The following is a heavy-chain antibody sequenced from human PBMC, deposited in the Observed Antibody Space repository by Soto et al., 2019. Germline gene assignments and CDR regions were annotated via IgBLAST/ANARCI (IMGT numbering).Heavy chain of an antibody. CDR2: IRKKANNYTT. J-gene: IGHJ4*02. V-gene: IGHV3-72*01. CDR3: ARALYGSESYFFDY. Sequence: EVQLVESGGGLVQPGGSLRLSCAASGFSFSDHYMDWVRQAPGKGLEWVGRIRKKANNYTTEYAASVKGRFSISRDDSKNSLYLQMNSLKTEDTAVYYCARALYGSESYFFDYWGQGTLVTVSS. CDR1: GFSFSDHY. D-gene: IGHD3-10*01.